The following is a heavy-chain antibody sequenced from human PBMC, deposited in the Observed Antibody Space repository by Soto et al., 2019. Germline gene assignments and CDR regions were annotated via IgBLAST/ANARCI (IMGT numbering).Heavy chain of an antibody. Sequence: GGSLRLSCTASGFTFGDYAMSWVRQAPGKGLEWVGFIRSKAYGGTTEYAASVKGRFTISRDDSKSIAYLQMNSLKNEDTAVYYCRCGYRYGYDAFDIWGQGKMVTVSS. CDR2: IRSKAYGGTT. J-gene: IGHJ3*02. CDR3: RCGYRYGYDAFDI. CDR1: GFTFGDYA. V-gene: IGHV3-49*04. D-gene: IGHD5-18*01.